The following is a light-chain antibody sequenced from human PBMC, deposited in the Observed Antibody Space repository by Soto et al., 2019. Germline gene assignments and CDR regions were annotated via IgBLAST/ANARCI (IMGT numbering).Light chain of an antibody. CDR2: SAS. Sequence: AIRITQSPSSLSASTGDRVSLTCRASQGISSYLAWYQQKPGKAPKLLIYSASSLQIGVPSRFSGSGSGTDFTLTISSLQPEDFATYYCQKSYSTPLTCGGGHKGDIK. CDR1: QGISSY. CDR3: QKSYSTPLT. V-gene: IGKV1-8*01. J-gene: IGKJ4*01.